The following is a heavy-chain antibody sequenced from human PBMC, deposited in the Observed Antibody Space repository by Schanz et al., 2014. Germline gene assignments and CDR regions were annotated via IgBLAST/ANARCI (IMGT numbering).Heavy chain of an antibody. CDR3: ARGGYSSGWYDRDNAHFDY. J-gene: IGHJ4*02. V-gene: IGHV1-18*01. CDR1: GYAFTTYG. Sequence: QVQLVQSGAEVKKPGASVRVSCKVSGYAFTTYGISWVRQAPGQGPEFMGWISTFRNEDTNSAQRFQGRLTMTTDTATSTACRELMSLRSDNTAVYYCARGGYSSGWYDRDNAHFDYWGQGTLVTVSS. D-gene: IGHD6-19*01. CDR2: ISTFRNEDT.